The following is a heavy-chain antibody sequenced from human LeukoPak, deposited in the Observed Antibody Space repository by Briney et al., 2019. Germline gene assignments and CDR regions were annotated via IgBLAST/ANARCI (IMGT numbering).Heavy chain of an antibody. J-gene: IGHJ4*02. CDR1: GYSISGSNYY. CDR2: IFHSGGT. Sequence: PSETLSLTCTVSGYSISGSNYYWGWIRQPPRKGLEWIGTIFHSGGTYYNPSLKSRVTISVDTSKNQFSLRLSSVTAADTAVYYCARHRSYYDILTDCFDYWGLGTLVTVSS. D-gene: IGHD3-9*01. V-gene: IGHV4-39*01. CDR3: ARHRSYYDILTDCFDY.